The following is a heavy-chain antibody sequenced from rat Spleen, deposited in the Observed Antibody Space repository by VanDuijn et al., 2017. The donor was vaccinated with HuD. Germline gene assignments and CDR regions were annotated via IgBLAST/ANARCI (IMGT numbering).Heavy chain of an antibody. CDR1: GFTFSDYY. CDR2: ISGGGGDT. Sequence: EVQLVESGGGLVQPGRSLKLSCAASGFTFSDYYMAWVRQAPTKGLEWVASISGGGGDTYYRDSVKGRFTISRDNAKSTLSLQMDSLRSEDTATYYCARRHYGYTDYFDYWGQGTLVTVSS. J-gene: IGHJ3*01. D-gene: IGHD1-9*01. CDR3: ARRHYGYTDYFDY. V-gene: IGHV5-25*01.